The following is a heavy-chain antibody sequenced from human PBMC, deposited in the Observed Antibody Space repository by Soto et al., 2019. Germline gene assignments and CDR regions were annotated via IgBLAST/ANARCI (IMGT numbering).Heavy chain of an antibody. D-gene: IGHD2-21*01. V-gene: IGHV1-18*01. CDR3: ARDFRESCGGPSCIDFDF. CDR2: ISANSGDT. J-gene: IGHJ4*02. Sequence: QVQLVQSGAEVKEPGASVRVSCKASGYTFSSYGFSWVRQAPGQGLEWVAWISANSGDTNSAQKFQGRVTLTTDTSTSTAYMDLRSLTSDDTAIYYCARDFRESCGGPSCIDFDFWGPGTLVTVSS. CDR1: GYTFSSYG.